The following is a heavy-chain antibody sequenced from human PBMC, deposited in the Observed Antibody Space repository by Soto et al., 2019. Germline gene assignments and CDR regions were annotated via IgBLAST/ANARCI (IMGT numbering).Heavy chain of an antibody. CDR2: INPSGGST. CDR1: GYTFTSYY. J-gene: IGHJ6*02. V-gene: IGHV1-46*01. CDR3: ARALYDFWSGYTPGHYYYYGMDV. Sequence: QVQLVQSGAEVKKPGASVKVSCKASGYTFTSYYMHWVRQAPGQGLEWMGIINPSGGSTSYAQKYQGSVTMTRDTSTSTVYMELSSLRSEDTAVYYCARALYDFWSGYTPGHYYYYGMDVWGQGTTVTVSS. D-gene: IGHD3-3*01.